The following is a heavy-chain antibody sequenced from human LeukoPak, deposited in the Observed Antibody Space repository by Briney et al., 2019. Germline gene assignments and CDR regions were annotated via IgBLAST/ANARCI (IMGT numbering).Heavy chain of an antibody. Sequence: PSQTLSLTCTVSGGSISSGGYYWSWLRQHPGTGLEWIGYIYYSGSTYYNPSLKSRVTISVDTSKKQFSLKLSSVTAADTAVYYCAGRNYDLYYFDYWGQGTLVTVSS. D-gene: IGHD1-7*01. CDR1: GGSISSGGYY. V-gene: IGHV4-31*03. CDR2: IYYSGST. J-gene: IGHJ4*02. CDR3: AGRNYDLYYFDY.